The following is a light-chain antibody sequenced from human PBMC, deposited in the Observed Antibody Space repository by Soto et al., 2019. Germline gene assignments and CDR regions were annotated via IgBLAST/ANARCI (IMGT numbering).Light chain of an antibody. J-gene: IGKJ4*01. CDR3: QQRSNWPQLT. CDR2: HAS. V-gene: IGKV1-5*01. CDR1: ESVGEW. Sequence: DIQMTQSPSTLSASVGDRVTITCRASESVGEWLAWYQQTPGKAPKALIYHASSLESGVPSRFSGSGSGTDFTLTISSLEPEDFAVYYCQQRSNWPQLTFGGGTKVDIK.